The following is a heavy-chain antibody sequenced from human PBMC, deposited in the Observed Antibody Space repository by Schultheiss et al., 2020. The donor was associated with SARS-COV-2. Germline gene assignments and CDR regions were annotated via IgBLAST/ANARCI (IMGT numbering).Heavy chain of an antibody. CDR1: GFTLNSYW. J-gene: IGHJ6*02. CDR2: INSDGSST. Sequence: GESLKISCAASGFTLNSYWMHWVRQAPGKGLVWVSRINSDGSSTTYADSVKGRFTTSRDNAKTTLYLQMNSMRAEDTAIYYCVRQGAWGDMDVWGQGTSVTVSS. V-gene: IGHV3-74*01. CDR3: VRQGAWGDMDV. D-gene: IGHD3-16*01.